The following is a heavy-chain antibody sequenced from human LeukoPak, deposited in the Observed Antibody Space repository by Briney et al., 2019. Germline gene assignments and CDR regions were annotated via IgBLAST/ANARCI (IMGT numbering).Heavy chain of an antibody. V-gene: IGHV3-23*01. J-gene: IGHJ4*02. CDR2: ISGSGGST. CDR1: GFTFSSYA. CDR3: AITPPGYYHVY. D-gene: IGHD3-22*01. Sequence: TGGSLRLSCAASGFTFSSYAMSWVRQAPGKGLEWVSAISGSGGSTYYADSVKGRFTISRDNSKNTLHLQMNSLRAEDPAVYYCAITPPGYYHVYWGQGTLVTVSS.